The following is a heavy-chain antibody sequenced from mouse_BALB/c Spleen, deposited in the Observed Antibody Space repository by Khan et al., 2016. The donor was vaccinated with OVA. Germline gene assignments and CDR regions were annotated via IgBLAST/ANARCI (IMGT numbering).Heavy chain of an antibody. J-gene: IGHJ3*01. CDR3: ASRGYDEAWFAY. CDR2: ISSAGSYT. CDR1: GFTFSNYD. Sequence: EVELVESGGDLVKPGGSLKLSCAASGFTFSNYDMSWVRQTPDKRLEWVATISSAGSYTYYPDSVKGRFTISRDNAKNTLYLQMSSLKSEDTAMYYCASRGYDEAWFAYWGQGTLVTVSA. V-gene: IGHV5-6*01. D-gene: IGHD2-2*01.